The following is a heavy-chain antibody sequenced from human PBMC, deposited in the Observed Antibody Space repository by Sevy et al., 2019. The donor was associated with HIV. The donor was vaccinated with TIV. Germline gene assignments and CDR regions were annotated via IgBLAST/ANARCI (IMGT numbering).Heavy chain of an antibody. CDR1: GGSISSYY. D-gene: IGHD6-19*01. Sequence: SETLSLTCTVSGGSISSYYWSWLRQPPGKGLEWIGYIYYSGSTNYNPSLKSRVTISVDTSKNQFSLKLSSVTAADTAVYYCARDSGTVATHWGQSTLVTVSS. CDR3: ARDSGTVATH. V-gene: IGHV4-59*01. CDR2: IYYSGST. J-gene: IGHJ1*01.